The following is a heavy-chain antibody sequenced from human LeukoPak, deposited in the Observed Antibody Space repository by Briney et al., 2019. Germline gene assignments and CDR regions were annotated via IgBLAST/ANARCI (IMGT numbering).Heavy chain of an antibody. CDR1: GFTVSSNY. J-gene: IGHJ6*03. CDR3: ARVSSSWPYYYYYYYMDV. Sequence: EPGGSLRLSCAASGFTVSSNYMSWVRQAPGKGLEWVSVIYSGGSTYYADSVKGRFTISRDNSKNTLYLQMNSLRAEDTAVYYCARVSSSWPYYYYYYYMDVWGKGTTVTVSS. D-gene: IGHD6-13*01. V-gene: IGHV3-53*01. CDR2: IYSGGST.